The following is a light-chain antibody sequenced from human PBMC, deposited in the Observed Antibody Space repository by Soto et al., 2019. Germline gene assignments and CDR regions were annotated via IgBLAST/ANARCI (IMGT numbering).Light chain of an antibody. CDR2: NNN. V-gene: IGLV1-44*01. CDR1: SPNIGSNP. CDR3: AAWDDSLNGVL. Sequence: QSVLTQPPSASGTPGQRVTISCSGSSPNIGSNPVHWYQQVPGTAPKLLIHNNNQRPSGVPARFSGSKSGTSASLAISGLQSEDEADYYCAAWDDSLNGVLFGGGTKLTVL. J-gene: IGLJ2*01.